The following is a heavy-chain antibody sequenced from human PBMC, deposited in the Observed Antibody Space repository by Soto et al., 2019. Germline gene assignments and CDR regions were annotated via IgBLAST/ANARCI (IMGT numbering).Heavy chain of an antibody. J-gene: IGHJ4*02. Sequence: QVQLVQSGAEVKKPGASVKVSCKASGYTFTGYYMHWVRQAPGQGLEWMGWINPNSGGTNYAQKFPGWVSMTRDTYISTAYRGLSRLRADDRAVYYCARVGSGWDATGGQTGGIDYWGQGTLVTVSS. CDR2: INPNSGGT. D-gene: IGHD2-15*01. CDR1: GYTFTGYY. V-gene: IGHV1-2*04. CDR3: ARVGSGWDATGGQTGGIDY.